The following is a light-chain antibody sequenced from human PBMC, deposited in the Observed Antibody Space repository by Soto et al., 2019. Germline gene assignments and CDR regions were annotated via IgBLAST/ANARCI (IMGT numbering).Light chain of an antibody. Sequence: QAVVTQPPSASGTPGQRVTISCSGSSSNIGSNVVNWYQQLPGTAPKLLIYNNGHRPSGVPDRFSGSKSGTSASLAISGLLSEDEADYYCAAWDDTLSGRVVFGGGTKLTVL. CDR1: SSNIGSNV. CDR3: AAWDDTLSGRVV. J-gene: IGLJ3*02. CDR2: NNG. V-gene: IGLV1-44*01.